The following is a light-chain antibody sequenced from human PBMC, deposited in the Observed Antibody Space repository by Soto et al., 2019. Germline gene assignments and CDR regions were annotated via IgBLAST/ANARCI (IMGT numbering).Light chain of an antibody. J-gene: IGLJ3*02. CDR2: DVS. CDR1: SSDVGSYNF. V-gene: IGLV2-11*01. Sequence: QSALTQPASVSGSPGQSITISCTGTSSDVGSYNFVSWYQQHPGTAPKLVIYDVSKRPSGVPDRFSGSKSANTASLTISGLQAEDEADYYCCSYAGNSLWVFGGGTKLTVL. CDR3: CSYAGNSLWV.